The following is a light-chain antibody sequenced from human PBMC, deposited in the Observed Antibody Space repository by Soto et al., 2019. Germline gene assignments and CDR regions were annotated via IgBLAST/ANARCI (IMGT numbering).Light chain of an antibody. J-gene: IGKJ1*01. V-gene: IGKV3-20*01. CDR2: GAS. CDR3: QQYTCSPPWT. CDR1: QSVSSSY. Sequence: EIVLTQSPGTLSLSPGERATLSCRASQSVSSSYLAWYQQKPGQAPRLLIYGASTRATGIPDRFSGSGSGTDFTLTISRLEPEDFAVYYCQQYTCSPPWTFGQGTKVEVK.